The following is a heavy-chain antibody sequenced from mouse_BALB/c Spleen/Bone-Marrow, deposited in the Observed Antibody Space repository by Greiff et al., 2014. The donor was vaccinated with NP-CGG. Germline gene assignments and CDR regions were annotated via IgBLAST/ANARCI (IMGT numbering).Heavy chain of an antibody. CDR1: GYTFTSYW. CDR3: ARDYYDKGRFPY. V-gene: IGHV1S81*02. Sequence: QVQLKESGAELVKPGASVKLSCKASGYTFTSYWMHWGKQRPGQGLEWIGEINPSNGRTNYNEKFKSRATLTVDKSSSTAYMQLNSLTSEDSAVYYCARDYYDKGRFPYCSQ. CDR2: INPSNGRT. J-gene: IGHJ3*01. D-gene: IGHD2-4*01.